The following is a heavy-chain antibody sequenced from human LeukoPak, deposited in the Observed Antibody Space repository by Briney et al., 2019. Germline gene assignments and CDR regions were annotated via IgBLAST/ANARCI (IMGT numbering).Heavy chain of an antibody. J-gene: IGHJ5*02. V-gene: IGHV1-69*13. Sequence: ASVKVSCKASGGTFGSYAISWVRQAPGQGLEWMGGIIPIFGTANYAQKFQGRVTITADESTSTAYMELSSLRSEDTAVYYCARNRMGSGDWFDPWGQGTLVTVSS. CDR1: GGTFGSYA. CDR2: IIPIFGTA. D-gene: IGHD2-8*01. CDR3: ARNRMGSGDWFDP.